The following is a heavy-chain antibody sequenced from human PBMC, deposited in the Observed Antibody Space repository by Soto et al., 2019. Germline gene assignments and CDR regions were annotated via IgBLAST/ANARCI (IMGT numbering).Heavy chain of an antibody. D-gene: IGHD3-22*01. CDR2: ISGSGVSI. J-gene: IGHJ5*02. Sequence: PGGSLRLSCAASGFIFSDYAMTWVRQAPGKGLEWVSVISGSGVSIYYTESVRGRFTISRDNSKNTLYLQMHSLRPGDTALYYCAKRPDSSDSSGYPAWGQGTQVTVSS. CDR3: AKRPDSSDSSGYPA. CDR1: GFIFSDYA. V-gene: IGHV3-23*01.